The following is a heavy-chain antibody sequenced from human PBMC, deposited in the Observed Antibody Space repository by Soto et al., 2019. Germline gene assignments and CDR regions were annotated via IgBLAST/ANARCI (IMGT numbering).Heavy chain of an antibody. CDR2: INPDGSGE. V-gene: IGHV3-7*01. Sequence: EVHLVESGGGLVQPGGSLRLSCAASGFSIEIYWMGWVRQAPGKGLKWVANINPDGSGEYYLDSVKGRFTTSRDSAKNAVYLQMNSLVGDDTAVYYCARENGFFDYWGQGTPGTVSS. J-gene: IGHJ4*02. CDR1: GFSIEIYW. D-gene: IGHD2-8*01. CDR3: ARENGFFDY.